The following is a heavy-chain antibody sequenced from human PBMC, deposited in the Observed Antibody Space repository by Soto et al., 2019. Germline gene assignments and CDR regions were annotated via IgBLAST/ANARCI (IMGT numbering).Heavy chain of an antibody. CDR3: VKNPAYSSGWGHDAFDI. V-gene: IGHV3-64D*08. CDR1: GFTFSSYA. Sequence: GGSLRLSCSASGFTFSSYAMHWVRQAPGKGLEYVSAISSNGGSTYYADSVKGRFTISRDNSKNTLYLQMSSLRAEDTTVYYCVKNPAYSSGWGHDAFDIWGQGTMVTVSS. CDR2: ISSNGGST. D-gene: IGHD6-19*01. J-gene: IGHJ3*02.